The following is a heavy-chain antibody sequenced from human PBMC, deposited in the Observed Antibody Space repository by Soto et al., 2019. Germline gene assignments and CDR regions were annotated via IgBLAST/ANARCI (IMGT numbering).Heavy chain of an antibody. V-gene: IGHV4-59*01. CDR1: GGSISSYY. J-gene: IGHJ6*02. Sequence: KPSETLSLTCTVSGGSISSYYWSWIRQPPGKGLEWIGYIYYSGSTNYNPSLKSRVTISVDTSKNQFSLKLSSVTAADTAVYYCARDGAIRSYYGMDVWGQGTTVTVSS. CDR2: IYYSGST. D-gene: IGHD2-21*01. CDR3: ARDGAIRSYYGMDV.